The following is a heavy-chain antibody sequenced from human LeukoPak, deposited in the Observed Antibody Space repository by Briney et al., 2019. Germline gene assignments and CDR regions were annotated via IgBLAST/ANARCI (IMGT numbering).Heavy chain of an antibody. CDR2: IYSGGST. J-gene: IGHJ3*02. Sequence: PGGSLRLSCAASGFTVSSNHMNWVRQAPGKGLEWVSIIYSGGSTFYADSVKGRFTISRDNSKNTLFLQMNSLRAEDTAVYYCARSNDAFDIWGQGTMVTVSS. CDR3: ARSNDAFDI. V-gene: IGHV3-53*01. D-gene: IGHD5/OR15-5a*01. CDR1: GFTVSSNH.